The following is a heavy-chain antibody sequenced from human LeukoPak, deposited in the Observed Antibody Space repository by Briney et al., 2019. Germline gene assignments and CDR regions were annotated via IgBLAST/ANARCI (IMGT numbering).Heavy chain of an antibody. V-gene: IGHV4-34*01. CDR2: INHSGST. CDR3: ARVTGPIAVAGTNWFDP. Sequence: PSETLFLTCAVYGGSFSGYYWSWIRQPPGKGLEWIGEINHSGSTNYNPSLKSRVTISVDTSKNQFSLKLSSVTAADTAVYYCARVTGPIAVAGTNWFDPWGQGTLVTVSS. J-gene: IGHJ5*02. D-gene: IGHD6-19*01. CDR1: GGSFSGYY.